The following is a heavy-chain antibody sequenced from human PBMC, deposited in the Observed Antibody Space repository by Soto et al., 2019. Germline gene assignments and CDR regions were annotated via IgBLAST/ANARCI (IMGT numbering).Heavy chain of an antibody. Sequence: QVQLVQSGGEVKKPGASVKVSCQASGYTFSDYAISWVRQAPGRGLEWMGWISASTRNTDQAQNFQGRVIMTLDTSTNTAYMELRSLRSDDTAVYYCVRCYCSVGSCYACWHFDLWGRGTLVTVSS. CDR2: ISASTRNT. V-gene: IGHV1-18*01. CDR1: GYTFSDYA. J-gene: IGHJ2*01. D-gene: IGHD2-15*01. CDR3: VRCYCSVGSCYACWHFDL.